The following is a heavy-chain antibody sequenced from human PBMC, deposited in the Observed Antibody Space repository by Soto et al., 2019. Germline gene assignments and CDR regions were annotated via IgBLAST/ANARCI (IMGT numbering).Heavy chain of an antibody. D-gene: IGHD3-10*01. Sequence: GGSLRLSCAAVGFTVSSSYMNWVRQAPGKGLEWVSVIYSRGDTYYAESMKGRFTISRDTSKNTVYLQIDNIRREDTALYYCARDRAVSQGLDVWGQGTMVTVSS. CDR2: IYSRGDT. CDR3: ARDRAVSQGLDV. CDR1: GFTVSSSY. V-gene: IGHV3-53*01. J-gene: IGHJ3*01.